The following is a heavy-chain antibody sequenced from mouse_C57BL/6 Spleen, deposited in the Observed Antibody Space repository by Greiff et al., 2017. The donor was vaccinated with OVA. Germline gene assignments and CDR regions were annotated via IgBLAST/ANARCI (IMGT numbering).Heavy chain of an antibody. CDR3: ARTYYGYAMDY. D-gene: IGHD1-1*01. CDR1: GYAFSSSW. V-gene: IGHV1-82*01. CDR2: IYPGDGDT. J-gene: IGHJ4*01. Sequence: VHLVESGPELVKPGASVKISCKASGYAFSSSWMNWVKQRPGKGLEWIGRIYPGDGDTNYNGKFKGKATLTADKSSSTAYMQLSSLTSEDSAVYCCARTYYGYAMDYWGQGTSVTVSS.